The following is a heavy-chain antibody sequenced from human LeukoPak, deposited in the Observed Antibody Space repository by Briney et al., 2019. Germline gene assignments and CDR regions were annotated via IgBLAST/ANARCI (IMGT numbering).Heavy chain of an antibody. V-gene: IGHV4-59*10. J-gene: IGHJ6*03. CDR3: ARGLDYYYYMDV. Sequence: SEALSLTCAVYGGSFSGYYWSWIRQPAGKGLEWIGRIYTSGSTNYNPSLKSRVTISVDTSKNQFSLKLSSVTAADTAVYYCARGLDYYYYMDVWGKGTTVTVSS. CDR1: GGSFSGYY. CDR2: IYTSGST.